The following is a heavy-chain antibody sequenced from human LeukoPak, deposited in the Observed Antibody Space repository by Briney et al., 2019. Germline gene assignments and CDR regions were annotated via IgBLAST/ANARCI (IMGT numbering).Heavy chain of an antibody. D-gene: IGHD1-1*01. CDR3: ARVRAGIFDY. V-gene: IGHV4-59*01. J-gene: IGHJ4*02. CDR1: GGSISSYY. CDR2: IYYSGST. Sequence: SETLSLTCTVSGGSISSYYWSWIRQPPGKGLEWIGYIYYSGSTNYNPSLKSRVTISVDTSKNQFSLKVSSVTAADTAVYYCARVRAGIFDYWGQGTLVTVSS.